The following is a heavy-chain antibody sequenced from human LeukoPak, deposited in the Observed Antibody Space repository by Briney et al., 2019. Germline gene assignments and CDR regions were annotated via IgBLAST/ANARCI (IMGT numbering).Heavy chain of an antibody. V-gene: IGHV1-46*01. D-gene: IGHD1-1*01. Sequence: GASVKVSCKASGYTFTSYYMHWVRQAPGQGPEWMGIINPSGGSTSYAQKFQGRVTMTRDTSTSTVYMELSSLRSENTAVYYCARAGQNAEYYFDYWGQGTLVTVSS. J-gene: IGHJ4*02. CDR2: INPSGGST. CDR1: GYTFTSYY. CDR3: ARAGQNAEYYFDY.